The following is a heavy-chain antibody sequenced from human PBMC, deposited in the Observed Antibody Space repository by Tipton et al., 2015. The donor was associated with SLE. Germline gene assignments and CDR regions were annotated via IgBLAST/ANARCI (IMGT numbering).Heavy chain of an antibody. CDR3: AKDLAPDFWSGSHYYYAMDV. CDR2: VRNDGTNN. Sequence: SLRLSCTASGFAFSDYGMHWVRQAPGKGLEWVAFVRNDGTNNYHADSVRGRFTISRDNSKSTVFLQMNSLRGEDTAVYYCAKDLAPDFWSGSHYYYAMDVWGQGTTVTVSS. D-gene: IGHD3-3*01. J-gene: IGHJ6*02. CDR1: GFAFSDYG. V-gene: IGHV3-30*02.